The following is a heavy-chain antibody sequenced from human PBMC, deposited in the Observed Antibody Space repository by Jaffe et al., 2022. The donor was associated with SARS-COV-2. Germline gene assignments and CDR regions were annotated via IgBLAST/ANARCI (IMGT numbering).Heavy chain of an antibody. CDR1: GFSLSTSGVG. Sequence: QITLKESGPTLVKPTQTLTLTCTFSGFSLSTSGVGVGWIRQPPGKALEWLALIYWDDDKRYSPSLKSRLTITKDTSKNQVVLTMTNMDPVDTATYYCAHRQVSSSWNRPLEFFDYWGQGTLVTVSS. J-gene: IGHJ4*02. CDR2: IYWDDDK. CDR3: AHRQVSSSWNRPLEFFDY. V-gene: IGHV2-5*02. D-gene: IGHD6-13*01.